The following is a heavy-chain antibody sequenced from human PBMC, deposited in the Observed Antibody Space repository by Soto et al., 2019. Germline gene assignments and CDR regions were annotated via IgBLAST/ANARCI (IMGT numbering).Heavy chain of an antibody. CDR2: IYYSGST. V-gene: IGHV4-59*01. CDR3: ARVGDFWSGYHKNYYYYGMDV. J-gene: IGHJ6*02. Sequence: SSETLSLTXTVSGGSISSYYWSWIRQPPGKGLEWIGYIYYSGSTNYNPSLKSRVTISVDTSKNQFSLKLSSVTAADTAVYYCARVGDFWSGYHKNYYYYGMDVWGQGTTVTVSS. D-gene: IGHD3-3*01. CDR1: GGSISSYY.